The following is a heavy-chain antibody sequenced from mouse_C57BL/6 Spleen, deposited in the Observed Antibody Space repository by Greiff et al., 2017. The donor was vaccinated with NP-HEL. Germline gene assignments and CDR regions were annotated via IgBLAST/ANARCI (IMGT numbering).Heavy chain of an antibody. CDR2: IYPGDGDT. CDR3: AREETYYGSSFFDY. Sequence: QVQLKESGPELVKPGASVKISCKASGYAFSSSWMNWVKQRPGKGLEWIGRIYPGDGDTNYNGKFKGKATLTADKSSSTAYMQLSSLTSEDSAVYFCAREETYYGSSFFDYWGQGTTLTVSS. J-gene: IGHJ2*01. V-gene: IGHV1-82*01. CDR1: GYAFSSSW. D-gene: IGHD1-1*01.